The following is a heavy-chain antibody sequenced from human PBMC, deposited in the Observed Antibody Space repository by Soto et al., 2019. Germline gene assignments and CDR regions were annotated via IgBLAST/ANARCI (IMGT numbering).Heavy chain of an antibody. J-gene: IGHJ4*02. Sequence: GGSLRLSCAASGFTFSSYSMNWVRQAPGKGLEWVSSISSSSSYIYYADSVKGRFTISRDSAKNSLYLQMNSLRAEDTAVYYCARDPTVTLFDYWGQGTLVTVSS. CDR3: ARDPTVTLFDY. V-gene: IGHV3-21*01. CDR2: ISSSSSYI. D-gene: IGHD4-4*01. CDR1: GFTFSSYS.